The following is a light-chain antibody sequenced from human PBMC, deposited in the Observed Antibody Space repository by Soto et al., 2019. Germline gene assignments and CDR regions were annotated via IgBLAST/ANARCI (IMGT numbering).Light chain of an antibody. Sequence: QSVLTQSSSASASLGSSVKLTCTLSSGHSSYIIAWHQQQPGKAPRYLTKLEGSGGYDKGSGVPDRFSGSSSGADRYLTISNLQFEDEADYFCETWDTNTWVFGGGTKLTVL. CDR1: SGHSSYI. V-gene: IGLV4-60*02. J-gene: IGLJ3*02. CDR3: ETWDTNTWV. CDR2: LEGSGGY.